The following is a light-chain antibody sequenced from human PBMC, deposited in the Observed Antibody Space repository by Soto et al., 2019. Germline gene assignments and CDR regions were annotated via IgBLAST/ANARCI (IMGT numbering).Light chain of an antibody. CDR2: DDS. V-gene: IGLV3-21*02. Sequence: SYELTQPPSVSVAPGQTATVTCGGINVGSKSVHWYQQKPGQAPVLVVYDDSDRPSGIPERFSGSNSGNTATLTISRVEAGDEADYYCQVWDTTSDQGVFGTGTKLTVL. J-gene: IGLJ1*01. CDR1: NVGSKS. CDR3: QVWDTTSDQGV.